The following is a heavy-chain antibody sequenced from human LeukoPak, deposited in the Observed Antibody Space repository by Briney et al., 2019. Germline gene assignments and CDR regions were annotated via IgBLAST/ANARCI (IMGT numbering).Heavy chain of an antibody. CDR2: IDLDDNK. D-gene: IGHD3-22*01. J-gene: IGHJ4*02. CDR1: GFSLSTNGMR. Sequence: ESGPTLVNPTQTLTLTCTFSGFSLSTNGMRVSWIRQPPGKALEWLARIDLDDNKFYSTYLKTRLTIAKDTSKNQVVLTMTNMDPVDTATYYCARMGYYNSSAYYYGDWGQGTLVTVSS. V-gene: IGHV2-70*04. CDR3: ARMGYYNSSAYYYGD.